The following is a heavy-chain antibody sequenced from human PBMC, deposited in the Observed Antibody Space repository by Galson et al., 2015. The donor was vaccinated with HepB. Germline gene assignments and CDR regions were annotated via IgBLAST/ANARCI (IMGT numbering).Heavy chain of an antibody. Sequence: SLRLSCAASGFTFSSYDMHWVRQATGKGLEWVSAIGTAGDTYYPGSVKGRFTISRENAKNSLYLQMNSLRAGDTAVYYCARDGGLYGMDVWGQGTTVTVSS. CDR1: GFTFSSYD. CDR3: ARDGGLYGMDV. V-gene: IGHV3-13*04. J-gene: IGHJ6*02. CDR2: IGTAGDT.